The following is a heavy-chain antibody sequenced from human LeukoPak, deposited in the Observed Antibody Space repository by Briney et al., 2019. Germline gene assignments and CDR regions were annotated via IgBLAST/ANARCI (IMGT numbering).Heavy chain of an antibody. CDR1: GGSISSYY. J-gene: IGHJ6*02. CDR2: IYYSGST. Sequence: PSETLSLTCTVSGGSISSYYWSWIRQPPGKGLEWIGYIYYSGSTNYNPSLKSRVTISVDTSKNQFSLKLSSVTAADTAVYYCARDKIVVVPAAYYYYYYGMDVWGQGTTVTVSS. V-gene: IGHV4-59*12. D-gene: IGHD2-2*01. CDR3: ARDKIVVVPAAYYYYYYGMDV.